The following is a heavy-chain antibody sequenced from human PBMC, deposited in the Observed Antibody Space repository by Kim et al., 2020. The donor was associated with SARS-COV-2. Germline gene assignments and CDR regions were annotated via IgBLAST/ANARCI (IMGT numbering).Heavy chain of an antibody. D-gene: IGHD5-12*01. J-gene: IGHJ5*02. CDR2: IIPIFGTA. Sequence: SVKVSCKASGGTFSSYAISWVRQAPGQGLEWMGGIIPIFGTANFAQKFQGRVTITADESTSTAYMELSSLRSEDTAVYYCARDGRGYDFGDLFDPWGQGTLVTVSS. CDR1: GGTFSSYA. V-gene: IGHV1-69*13. CDR3: ARDGRGYDFGDLFDP.